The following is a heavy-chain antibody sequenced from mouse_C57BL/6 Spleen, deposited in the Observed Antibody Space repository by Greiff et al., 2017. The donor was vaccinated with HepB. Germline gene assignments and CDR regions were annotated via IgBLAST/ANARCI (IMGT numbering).Heavy chain of an antibody. CDR1: GYTFTSYW. CDR3: AKGGYDYDDGDYYAMDY. D-gene: IGHD2-4*01. Sequence: VQLQQPGTELVKPGASVKLSCKASGYTFTSYWMHWVKQRPGQGLEWIGNINPSNGGTNYNEKFKSKATLTVDKSSSTAHMQLSSLTSEDSAVYYCAKGGYDYDDGDYYAMDYWGQGTSVTVSS. V-gene: IGHV1-53*01. J-gene: IGHJ4*01. CDR2: INPSNGGT.